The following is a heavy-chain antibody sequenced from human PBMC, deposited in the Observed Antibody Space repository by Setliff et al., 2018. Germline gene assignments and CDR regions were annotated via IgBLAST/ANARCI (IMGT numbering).Heavy chain of an antibody. V-gene: IGHV4-38-2*02. CDR1: GYSISSGYI. Sequence: KPSETLSLTCTVSGYSISSGYIWGWIRQPPGKGLEWVGNIGHTGSINYNPSLKSRLTISRDTSKNQVSLKLNSVTATDTAVYYCARDLGHGGGSDYWGQGILVTVSS. CDR3: ARDLGHGGGSDY. D-gene: IGHD2-15*01. J-gene: IGHJ4*02. CDR2: IGHTGSI.